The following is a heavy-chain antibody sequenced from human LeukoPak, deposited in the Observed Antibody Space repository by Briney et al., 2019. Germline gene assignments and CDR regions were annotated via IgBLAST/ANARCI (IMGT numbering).Heavy chain of an antibody. D-gene: IGHD1-26*01. J-gene: IGHJ4*02. CDR3: ARGRDSGY. V-gene: IGHV4-61*02. CDR1: GGSISSGSYY. Sequence: SQTLSLTCTVSGGSISSGSYYWSWIRQPAGKGLEWIGRIYTSGSTNYNPSLKSRVTISLDTSKNQFSLKLSSVTAADTAVYYCARGRDSGYWGQGTLVTVSS. CDR2: IYTSGST.